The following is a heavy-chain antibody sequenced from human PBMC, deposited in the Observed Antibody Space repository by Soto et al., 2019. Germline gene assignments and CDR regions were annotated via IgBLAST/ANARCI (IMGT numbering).Heavy chain of an antibody. Sequence: SETLSLTCTVSGGSISSGGYYWSWIRQHPGKGLEWIGYIYYSGSTYYNPSLKSRVTISVDTSKNQFSLKLSSVTAADTAVYYCARGILKAMVPFFDYWGQGTLVTVSS. V-gene: IGHV4-31*03. CDR3: ARGILKAMVPFFDY. D-gene: IGHD5-18*01. CDR1: GGSISSGGYY. J-gene: IGHJ4*02. CDR2: IYYSGST.